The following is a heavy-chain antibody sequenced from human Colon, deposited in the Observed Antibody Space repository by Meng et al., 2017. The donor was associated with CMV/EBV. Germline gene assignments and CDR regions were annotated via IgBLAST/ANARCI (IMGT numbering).Heavy chain of an antibody. J-gene: IGHJ6*02. CDR2: ISYDGSNK. V-gene: IGHV3-30-3*01. CDR1: GFTFSSYA. D-gene: IGHD5-24*01. Sequence: GESLKISCAASGFTFSSYAMHWVRQAPGKGLEWVAVISYDGSNKYYADSVKGRFTISRDNSKNTLYLQMNSLRAEDTAVYHCARDYSEMATAGYYYGMDVWGQGTTVTVSS. CDR3: ARDYSEMATAGYYYGMDV.